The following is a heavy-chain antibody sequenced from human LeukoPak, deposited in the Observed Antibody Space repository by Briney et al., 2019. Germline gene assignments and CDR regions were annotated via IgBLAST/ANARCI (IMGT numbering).Heavy chain of an antibody. CDR1: GDSISSGGYY. J-gene: IGHJ1*01. V-gene: IGHV4-31*03. CDR3: ARHSCASSTSCSAYFQH. D-gene: IGHD2-2*01. Sequence: SQTLFLTCTVSGDSISSGGYYWSWIRQHPGKGLEWIGYIYYSGSTNYNPSLKSRVTISVDTSKNQFSLKLSSVTAADTAVYYCARHSCASSTSCSAYFQHWGQGTLVTVSS. CDR2: IYYSGST.